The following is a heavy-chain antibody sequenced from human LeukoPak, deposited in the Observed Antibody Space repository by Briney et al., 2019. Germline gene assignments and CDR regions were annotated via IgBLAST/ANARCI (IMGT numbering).Heavy chain of an antibody. CDR3: ARDPFRGSFDS. J-gene: IGHJ4*02. CDR2: IYYSGST. V-gene: IGHV4-59*01. CDR1: GGSISSYY. Sequence: TSETLSLTCTVSGGSISSYYWSWIRQPPGKGLEWIGYIYYSGSTNYNPSLKSRVTISVDTSKNQFSLKLSSVTAADTAVYYCARDPFRGSFDSWGQGSLVTVSS. D-gene: IGHD6-6*01.